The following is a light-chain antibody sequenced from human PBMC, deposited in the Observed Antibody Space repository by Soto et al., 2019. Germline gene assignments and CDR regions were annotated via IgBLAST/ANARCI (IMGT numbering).Light chain of an antibody. CDR3: QKYDSAPQT. Sequence: DIQMTQSPSSLSASVGDTVTITCRASQGIIDYLAWFQQRPGKAPNLLIYAASTLQIGVPSRFSGSGAGTDFTLTISSLQPEDAAPYYCQKYDSAPQTFGPGTKVEIK. J-gene: IGKJ1*01. CDR2: AAS. CDR1: QGIIDY. V-gene: IGKV1-27*01.